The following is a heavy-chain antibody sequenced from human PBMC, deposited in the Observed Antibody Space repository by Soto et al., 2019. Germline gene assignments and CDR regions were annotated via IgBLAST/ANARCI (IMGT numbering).Heavy chain of an antibody. CDR1: GFTFSSYG. V-gene: IGHV3-33*01. CDR2: IWYDGSNK. Sequence: GGSLRLSCAASGFTFSSYGMHWVRQAPGKGLEWVAVIWYDGSNKYYADSVKGRFTISRDNSKNTLYLQMNSLRAEDTAVYYCARDLGYSYGYVYWGQGTLVTVSS. CDR3: ARDLGYSYGYVY. D-gene: IGHD5-18*01. J-gene: IGHJ4*02.